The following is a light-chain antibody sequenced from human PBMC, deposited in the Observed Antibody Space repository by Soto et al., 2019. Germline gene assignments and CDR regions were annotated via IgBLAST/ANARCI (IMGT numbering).Light chain of an antibody. J-gene: IGKJ4*01. Sequence: EIVLTQSPGTLSLSPGERATLSCRASQSVSSSYLAWYQQKPGQAPRLLIYGASSRATGIPDRFSGSGSGTDFPLTIIRLEPEDVAVYYCQQYSSAPGLTFGGGTKVEIK. CDR2: GAS. V-gene: IGKV3-20*01. CDR3: QQYSSAPGLT. CDR1: QSVSSSY.